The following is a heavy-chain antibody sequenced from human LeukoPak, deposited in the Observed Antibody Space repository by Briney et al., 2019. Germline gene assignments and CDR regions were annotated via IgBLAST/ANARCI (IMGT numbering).Heavy chain of an antibody. CDR2: ISGSGGST. D-gene: IGHD6-19*01. CDR1: GFTFSSYA. J-gene: IGHJ6*03. V-gene: IGHV3-23*01. Sequence: GGSLRLSCAASGFTFSSYAMSWVRQAPGKGLEWVSAISGSGGSTYYADSVKGRFTISRDNSKNTLYLQMNSLRAEDTAVYYCANRDRAVAGLRGYYYYYMDVWGKGTTVTVSS. CDR3: ANRDRAVAGLRGYYYYYMDV.